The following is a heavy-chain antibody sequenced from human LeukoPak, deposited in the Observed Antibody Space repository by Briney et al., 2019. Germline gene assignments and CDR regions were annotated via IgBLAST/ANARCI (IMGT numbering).Heavy chain of an antibody. Sequence: GGSLRLSCAASGFTFSSYGMHWVRQAPGKGLEWVTFVRDDGSNKYYADVKGRFTISRDNSKNTLYLQMNSLRAEDTAVYYCAKDVEGLWWFGGSVYYYYYMDVWGKGTTVTVSS. D-gene: IGHD3-10*01. CDR3: AKDVEGLWWFGGSVYYYYYMDV. V-gene: IGHV3-30*02. CDR2: VRDDGSNK. CDR1: GFTFSSYG. J-gene: IGHJ6*03.